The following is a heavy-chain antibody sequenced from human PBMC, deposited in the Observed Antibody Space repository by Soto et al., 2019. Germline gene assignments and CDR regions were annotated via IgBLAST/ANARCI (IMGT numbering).Heavy chain of an antibody. CDR1: GGSFSGYY. Sequence: PSETLSLTCAVYGGSFSGYYWSWIRQPPGKGLEWIGEINHSGSTNYNPSLKSRVTISVDTSKNQFSLKLSSVTAADTAVYYCARVVLGYCSSTSCYPYYYGMDVWGQGTTVTVSS. CDR2: INHSGST. J-gene: IGHJ6*02. V-gene: IGHV4-34*01. D-gene: IGHD2-2*01. CDR3: ARVVLGYCSSTSCYPYYYGMDV.